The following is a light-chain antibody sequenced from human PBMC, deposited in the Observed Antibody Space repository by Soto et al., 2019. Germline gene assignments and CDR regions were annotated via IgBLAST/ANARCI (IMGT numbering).Light chain of an antibody. CDR1: NSDVGSYNL. Sequence: QPVLTQPASVSGSPGQSLTISCTGTNSDVGSYNLVSWYQQHPDKAPKVIIYEDTKRPSGVSNRFSGSKSGNTASLTISGLQADDEANYYCCSHTGSAMWMFGGGTKLTVL. V-gene: IGLV2-23*01. J-gene: IGLJ3*02. CDR2: EDT. CDR3: CSHTGSAMWM.